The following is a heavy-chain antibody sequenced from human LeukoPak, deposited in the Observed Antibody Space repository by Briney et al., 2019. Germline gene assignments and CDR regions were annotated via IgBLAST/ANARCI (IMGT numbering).Heavy chain of an antibody. J-gene: IGHJ4*02. CDR1: GFNLRSYE. V-gene: IGHV3-48*03. CDR3: AKGVAVASPYYFDY. CDR2: ISGADGTM. D-gene: IGHD6-19*01. Sequence: GVSLRLSCAASGFNLRSYEMNWVRQAPGKGLEWVSYISGADGTMYYADSVKGRFTISRDNSKNTLYLQMNSLRAEDTAVYYCAKGVAVASPYYFDYWGQGTLVTVSS.